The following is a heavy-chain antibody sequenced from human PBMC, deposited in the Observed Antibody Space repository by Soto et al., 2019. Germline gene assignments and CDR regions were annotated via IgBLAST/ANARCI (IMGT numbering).Heavy chain of an antibody. J-gene: IGHJ5*02. V-gene: IGHV3-23*01. Sequence: GGSLRLSCEASGFPFNTYAMAWFRQVPGMGLEWVSTTSIGGNTDLAESVRGRFTVSRDNSKNTLFLQMTNLRVEDAAIYFCARDLRPGLIVPTKSGFDPWGQGTRVTVSS. CDR1: GFPFNTYA. CDR3: ARDLRPGLIVPTKSGFDP. D-gene: IGHD2-21*01. CDR2: TSIGGNT.